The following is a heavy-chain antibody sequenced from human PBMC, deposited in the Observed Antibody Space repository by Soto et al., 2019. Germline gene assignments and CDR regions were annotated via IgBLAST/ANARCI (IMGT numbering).Heavy chain of an antibody. Sequence: ASVKVSCKASGYTFTGYYMHWVRQAPGQGLEWMGWINPNSGGTNYAQKFQGGVTMTRDTSISTAYMELSRLRSDDTAVYYGARGDILTGYYIFDYWGQGTLVTVSS. CDR1: GYTFTGYY. CDR2: INPNSGGT. CDR3: ARGDILTGYYIFDY. J-gene: IGHJ4*02. D-gene: IGHD3-9*01. V-gene: IGHV1-2*02.